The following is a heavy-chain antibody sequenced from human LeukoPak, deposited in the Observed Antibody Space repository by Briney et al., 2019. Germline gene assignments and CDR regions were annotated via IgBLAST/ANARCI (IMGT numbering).Heavy chain of an antibody. D-gene: IGHD5-24*01. Sequence: ASVKVSCKASGYTFTGYYMHWVRQAPGQGLEWMGWINPNSGGTNYAQKFQGRVTMTRDTSISTAYMELSRLRSDDTAVYYCARPIEMATRGEAFDIWGQGTMVTVSS. CDR1: GYTFTGYY. J-gene: IGHJ3*02. CDR3: ARPIEMATRGEAFDI. V-gene: IGHV1-2*02. CDR2: INPNSGGT.